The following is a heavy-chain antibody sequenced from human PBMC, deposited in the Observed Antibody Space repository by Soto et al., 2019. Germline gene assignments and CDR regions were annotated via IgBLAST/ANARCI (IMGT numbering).Heavy chain of an antibody. CDR3: ARAGSIVVEPAAMHYFDY. J-gene: IGHJ4*02. CDR1: GFTFSSYW. D-gene: IGHD2-2*01. Sequence: GGSLRLSCAASGFTFSSYWMSWVRQAPGKGLEWVANIKQDGSEKYYVDSVKGRFTISRDNAKNSLYLQMNSLRAEDTAVYYCARAGSIVVEPAAMHYFDYWGQGTLVTVSS. CDR2: IKQDGSEK. V-gene: IGHV3-7*03.